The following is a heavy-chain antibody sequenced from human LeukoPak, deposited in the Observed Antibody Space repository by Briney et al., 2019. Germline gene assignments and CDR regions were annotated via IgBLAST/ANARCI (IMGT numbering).Heavy chain of an antibody. J-gene: IGHJ4*02. CDR3: ARVVTSGNYYVDF. CDR2: IYYTGST. Sequence: PSETLSLTCAVSGGSISSGSYSWSWIRQPPGKGLEWIGYIYYTGSTYYNSSLKSRVTISVDRSKNQFSLKVSSVTAADTAVYYCARVVTSGNYYVDFWGQGTLVTVSS. CDR1: GGSISSGSYS. V-gene: IGHV4-30-2*01. D-gene: IGHD1-26*01.